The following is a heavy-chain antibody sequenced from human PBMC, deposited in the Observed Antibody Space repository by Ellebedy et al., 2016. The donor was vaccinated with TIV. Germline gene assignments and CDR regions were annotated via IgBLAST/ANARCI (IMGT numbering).Heavy chain of an antibody. Sequence: GESLKISCAASGFTFSSYAMSWVRQAPGKGLEWVSAISGSGGSTYYADSVKGRFTISRDNSKNTLYLQMNSLRAEDTAVYYCAKEVGYQYYYYYYMDVWGKGTTVTVSS. J-gene: IGHJ6*03. CDR3: AKEVGYQYYYYYYMDV. D-gene: IGHD2-2*01. V-gene: IGHV3-23*01. CDR1: GFTFSSYA. CDR2: ISGSGGST.